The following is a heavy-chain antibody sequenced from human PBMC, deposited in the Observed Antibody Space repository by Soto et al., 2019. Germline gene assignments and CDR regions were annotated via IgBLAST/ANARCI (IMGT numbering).Heavy chain of an antibody. Sequence: PGGSLRLSCAASGFTFNIYAMRWVRQAPGKGLEWVSSISGSGDNTFYEDSVKGRFTVSRDSSKNTLYLQMNSLRAEDTAVYYCARSPDYYFDYCGQGTLVTVSS. V-gene: IGHV3-23*01. CDR2: ISGSGDNT. J-gene: IGHJ4*02. CDR1: GFTFNIYA. CDR3: ARSPDYYFDY.